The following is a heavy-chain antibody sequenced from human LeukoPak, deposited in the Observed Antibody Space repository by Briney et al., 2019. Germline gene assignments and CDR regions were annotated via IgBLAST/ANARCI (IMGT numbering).Heavy chain of an antibody. V-gene: IGHV4-34*01. J-gene: IGHJ5*02. Sequence: GSLRLSCAASGFTFSNAWMNWIRQPPGKGLEWIGEINHSGSTNYNPSLKSRVTISVDTSKNQFSLKLNSVTAADTAMYYCARGTLVGAIYNWFDPWGQGTLVTVSS. CDR2: INHSGST. CDR3: ARGTLVGAIYNWFDP. D-gene: IGHD1-26*01. CDR1: GFTFSNAW.